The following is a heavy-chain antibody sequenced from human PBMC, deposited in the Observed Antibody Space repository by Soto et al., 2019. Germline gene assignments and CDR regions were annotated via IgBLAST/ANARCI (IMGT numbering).Heavy chain of an antibody. CDR2: INAGNGNT. CDR1: GYTFTSYA. J-gene: IGHJ3*02. CDR3: ARAVGELVTDAFDI. Sequence: ASVKVSCKASGYTFTSYAMHWVRQAPGQRLEWMGWINAGNGNTKYSQKFQGRVTITRDTSASTAYMELSSLRSEDTAVYYCARAVGELVTDAFDIWGQGIMVSVTS. V-gene: IGHV1-3*01. D-gene: IGHD3-16*02.